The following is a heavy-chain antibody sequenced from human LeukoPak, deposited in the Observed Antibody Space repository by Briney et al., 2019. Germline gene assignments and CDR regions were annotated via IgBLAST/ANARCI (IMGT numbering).Heavy chain of an antibody. D-gene: IGHD5-24*01. Sequence: GGTLRLSCAASGFTFSTYWMTWVRQAPGKGLEWVANMKQDGSEKYYVDSVKGRFTISRDNAKNSLYLQMNSLSAEDTAIYYCARDRRDGYNVLDYWGQGTLVTVSS. CDR3: ARDRRDGYNVLDY. CDR1: GFTFSTYW. CDR2: MKQDGSEK. V-gene: IGHV3-7*01. J-gene: IGHJ4*02.